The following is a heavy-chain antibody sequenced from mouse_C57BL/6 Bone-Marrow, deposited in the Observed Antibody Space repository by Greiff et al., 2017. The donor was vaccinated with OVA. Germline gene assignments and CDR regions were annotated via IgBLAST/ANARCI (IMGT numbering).Heavy chain of an antibody. CDR3: AKNGYSPDYFDY. J-gene: IGHJ2*01. CDR1: GYTFTSYW. V-gene: IGHV1-64*01. Sequence: VQLQQSGAELVKPGASVKLSCKASGYTFTSYWMHWVKQRHGQGLEWIGMIYPNSGSTNYNEKLKSKATLTVDKSSNTAYMQLSSLTSEDSSVYYCAKNGYSPDYFDYWGQGTTLTVSS. D-gene: IGHD2-3*01. CDR2: IYPNSGST.